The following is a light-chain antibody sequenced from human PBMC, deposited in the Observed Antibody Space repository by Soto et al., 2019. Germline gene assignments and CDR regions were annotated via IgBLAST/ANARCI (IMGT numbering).Light chain of an antibody. Sequence: QSALTQPASVSGSPGQSITVSCTGTSSDVGGHNYVSWFQQHPGQAPKLLIYEVTTRPSGVSTRFSGSKSGNTASLTISGLQAEDEADYHCSSYAGSNNFVVFGGGTKLTVL. CDR2: EVT. CDR1: SSDVGGHNY. CDR3: SSYAGSNNFVV. V-gene: IGLV2-14*01. J-gene: IGLJ2*01.